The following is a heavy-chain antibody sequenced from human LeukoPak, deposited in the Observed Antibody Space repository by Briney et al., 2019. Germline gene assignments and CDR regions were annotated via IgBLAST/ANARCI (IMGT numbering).Heavy chain of an antibody. J-gene: IGHJ4*02. V-gene: IGHV3-23*01. Sequence: GGSLRLSCAASGLSFSSFAMSWVRQGPARGLEWVSSIRGNGETFYEDSVKGRFTLSSDISRNTVYFQLNHLRGEDTAIYYCARASWVSSIDAVRWGQGTLVTVSS. CDR3: ARASWVSSIDAVR. CDR1: GLSFSSFA. D-gene: IGHD6-13*01. CDR2: IRGNGET.